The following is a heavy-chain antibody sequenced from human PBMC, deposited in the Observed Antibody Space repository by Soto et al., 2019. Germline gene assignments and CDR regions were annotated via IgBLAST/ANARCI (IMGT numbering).Heavy chain of an antibody. Sequence: SETLSLTCTVSGGSISSYYWSWIRQPPGKGPEWIGYIYYSGSTNYNPSLKSRVTISVDTSKNQFSLKLSSVTAADTAVYYCARSGITFGGVIVYDYWGQGTLVTVSS. J-gene: IGHJ4*02. CDR1: GGSISSYY. V-gene: IGHV4-59*01. CDR2: IYYSGST. CDR3: ARSGITFGGVIVYDY. D-gene: IGHD3-16*02.